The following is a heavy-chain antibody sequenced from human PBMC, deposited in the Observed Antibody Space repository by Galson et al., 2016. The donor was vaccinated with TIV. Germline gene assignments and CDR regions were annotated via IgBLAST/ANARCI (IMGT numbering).Heavy chain of an antibody. V-gene: IGHV6-1*01. CDR3: SRGNWNYGMGGAMDV. D-gene: IGHD1-7*01. CDR1: GDSVSGNTAA. J-gene: IGHJ6*02. CDR2: TYYTSKWNT. Sequence: CAISGDSVSGNTAAWNWVRQSPSRGLEWLGRTYYTSKWNTDYAVSVKGRINIRPDTSMNQVSLQLSSVIPDDTAVYYCSRGNWNYGMGGAMDVWGRGTTVTVSS.